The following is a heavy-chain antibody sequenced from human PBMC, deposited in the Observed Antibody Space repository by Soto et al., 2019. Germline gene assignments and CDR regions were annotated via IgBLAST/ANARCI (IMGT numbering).Heavy chain of an antibody. V-gene: IGHV3-23*01. CDR3: AKGRTYYYDSSGYRNWFDH. D-gene: IGHD3-22*01. CDR2: ISGSGGST. CDR1: GFTFSSYA. Sequence: GGSLRLSCAASGFTFSSYAMSWVRQAPGKGLEWVSAISGSGGSTYYADSVKGRFTISRDNSKNTLYLQMDSLRAEDTAVYYCAKGRTYYYDSSGYRNWFDHWGQGTLVNVSS. J-gene: IGHJ5*02.